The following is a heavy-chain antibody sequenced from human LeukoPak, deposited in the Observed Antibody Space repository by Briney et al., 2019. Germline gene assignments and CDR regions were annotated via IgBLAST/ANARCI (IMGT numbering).Heavy chain of an antibody. CDR2: IYTSGNT. CDR3: ATFRDGYNFFDY. V-gene: IGHV4-4*07. D-gene: IGHD5-24*01. J-gene: IGHJ4*02. Sequence: PSETLSLTCTVSGGSISSYYWSWIRQPAGKGLEWIGRIYTSGNTNYNPSLKSRVTVSVDTSKNQFSLKLSSVTAADTAVYYCATFRDGYNFFDYWGQGTLVTVSS. CDR1: GGSISSYY.